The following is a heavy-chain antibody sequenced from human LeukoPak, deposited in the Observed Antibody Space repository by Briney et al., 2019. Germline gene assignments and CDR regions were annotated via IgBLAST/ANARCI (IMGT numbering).Heavy chain of an antibody. V-gene: IGHV3-48*04. CDR3: AKTLTTVTILDAFDI. Sequence: GGSLRLSCAASGFTFSNYNMNWVRQAPGKGLQWVSYISSSGSTIYYADSVKGRFTISRDNAKNSLYLQMSSLRAEDMAVYYCAKTLTTVTILDAFDIWGQGTMVTVSS. CDR1: GFTFSNYN. D-gene: IGHD4-17*01. J-gene: IGHJ3*02. CDR2: ISSSGSTI.